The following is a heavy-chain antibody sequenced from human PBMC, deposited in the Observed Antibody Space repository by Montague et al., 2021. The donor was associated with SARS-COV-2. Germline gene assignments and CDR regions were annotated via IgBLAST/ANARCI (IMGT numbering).Heavy chain of an antibody. V-gene: IGHV4-31*03. J-gene: IGHJ4*02. CDR3: ARARTSLIVVVNEFDY. CDR1: GGSIGSGSYY. Sequence: TLSLTCTVSGGSIGSGSYYWSWIRQHPGKGLEWIGYIYYSGSSYYNPSLKSRVTISVDTSKNQFSLRLSSVTAADTAVYYCARARTSLIVVVNEFDYWGQGTLVTVSS. D-gene: IGHD2-21*01. CDR2: IYYSGSS.